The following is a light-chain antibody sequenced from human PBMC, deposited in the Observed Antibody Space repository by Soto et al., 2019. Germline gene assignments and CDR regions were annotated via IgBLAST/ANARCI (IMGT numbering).Light chain of an antibody. CDR2: ASS. CDR1: QSVSSN. V-gene: IGKV3D-15*01. J-gene: IGKJ4*01. Sequence: EIVMTQSPATLSVSPGERATLSCRASQSVSSNLAWYQLKPGQAPRLLIHASSTRAAGIPGTFSGSGSGTQFSLTISSVQSEDSAVYDCQQYYHWGLSFGGGTKVEI. CDR3: QQYYHWGLS.